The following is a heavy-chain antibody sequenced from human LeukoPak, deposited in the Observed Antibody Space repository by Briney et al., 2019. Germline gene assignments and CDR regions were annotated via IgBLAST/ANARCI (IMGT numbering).Heavy chain of an antibody. D-gene: IGHD3-3*01. J-gene: IGHJ5*02. CDR1: GFTFSSYS. CDR2: ISSSSSYI. Sequence: GGSLRLSCAASGFTFSSYSMNWVRQAPGKGLEWVSSISSSSSYIYYADSVKGRFTISRDNAKNSLYLQMNSLRAEDTAVYYCARVRLADDFWSGYYTLNWFDPWGQGTLVTVSS. CDR3: ARVRLADDFWSGYYTLNWFDP. V-gene: IGHV3-21*01.